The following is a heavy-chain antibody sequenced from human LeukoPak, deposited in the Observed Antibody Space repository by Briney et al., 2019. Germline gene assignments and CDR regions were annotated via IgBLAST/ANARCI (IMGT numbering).Heavy chain of an antibody. CDR1: GGSFSGYY. CDR3: ARGSKDSGYDYNY. CDR2: INHSGST. V-gene: IGHV4-34*01. D-gene: IGHD5-12*01. Sequence: SETLSLTCAAYGGSFSGYYWSWIRQPPGKGLEWIGEINHSGSTNYNPSLKSRVTISVDTSKNQFSLKLSSVTAADTAVYYCARGSKDSGYDYNYWGQGTLVTVSS. J-gene: IGHJ4*02.